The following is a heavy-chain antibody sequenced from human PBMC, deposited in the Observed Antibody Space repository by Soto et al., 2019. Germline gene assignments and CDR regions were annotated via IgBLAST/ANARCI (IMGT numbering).Heavy chain of an antibody. CDR1: GDSVSSNSAA. J-gene: IGHJ6*02. V-gene: IGHV6-1*01. CDR3: ARLTTVTPYYYYYGTDV. CDR2: TYYRSKWYN. Sequence: PSQTLSLTCAISGDSVSSNSAAWNWIRQSPSRGLEWLGRTYYRSKWYNDYAVSVKSRITINPDTSKNQFSLQLNSVTPEDTAVYYCARLTTVTPYYYYYGTDVWGQGTTVTAP. D-gene: IGHD4-4*01.